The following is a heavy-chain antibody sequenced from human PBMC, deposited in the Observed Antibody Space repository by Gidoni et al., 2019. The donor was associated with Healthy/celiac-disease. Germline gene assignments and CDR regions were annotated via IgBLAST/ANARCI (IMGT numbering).Heavy chain of an antibody. Sequence: EVQLVESGGGVVQPGGSLRLSCAASGFTFSSYWMHWVRQAPGKGLVWVYRIKRDGISPSYATPWKGRFTIPRDNAKTTWLLKWNGRRAEDTAVYYVARVDFGGDCYTYYYSVMDVWGQGTTATVSS. V-gene: IGHV3-74*01. CDR1: GFTFSSYW. CDR3: ARVDFGGDCYTYYYSVMDV. D-gene: IGHD2-21*02. CDR2: IKRDGISP. J-gene: IGHJ6*02.